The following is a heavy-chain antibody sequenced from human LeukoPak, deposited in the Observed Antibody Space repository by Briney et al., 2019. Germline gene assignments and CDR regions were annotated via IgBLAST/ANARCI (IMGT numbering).Heavy chain of an antibody. CDR2: ISSSSNYI. J-gene: IGHJ3*02. D-gene: IGHD1-1*01. Sequence: PGGSLRLSCAASGFTFSSFSMNWVRQAPGKGLEWVSSISSSSNYIYYADSVQGRFTISRDNAKNSLYLQMNSLTAEDTAVYYCARKMKTGDRVGTFDIWGQGTMVTVSS. CDR3: ARKMKTGDRVGTFDI. CDR1: GFTFSSFS. V-gene: IGHV3-21*01.